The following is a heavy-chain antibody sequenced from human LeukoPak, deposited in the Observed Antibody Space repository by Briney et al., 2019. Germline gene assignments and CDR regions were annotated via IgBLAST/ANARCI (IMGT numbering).Heavy chain of an antibody. J-gene: IGHJ4*02. V-gene: IGHV3-23*01. Sequence: GGSLRLSCAASGFTFSSTSMSWVRRAPGKGLEWVAVTVGGGDGTYYADSVKGRFTISRDNAKNSLYLQMNSLRAEDTAVYYCATPLDYYDRSDSHQGGDWGQGTLVTVSS. CDR3: ATPLDYYDRSDSHQGGD. CDR1: GFTFSSTS. CDR2: TVGGGDGT. D-gene: IGHD3-22*01.